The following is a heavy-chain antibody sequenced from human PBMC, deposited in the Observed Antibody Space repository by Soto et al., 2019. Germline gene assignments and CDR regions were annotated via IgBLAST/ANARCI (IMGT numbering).Heavy chain of an antibody. Sequence: PSETLSLTCAVSGGSLTGYYWGWIRQPPGRGLEWIAEINNSGKTNYNPSLNSRVTISVDTSKNQFSLKLNSVTAADTAVYYCAREVSLTTGNYRKFNGFDPWGQGILVTVSS. V-gene: IGHV4-34*01. CDR3: AREVSLTTGNYRKFNGFDP. CDR1: GGSLTGYY. D-gene: IGHD3-9*01. CDR2: INNSGKT. J-gene: IGHJ5*02.